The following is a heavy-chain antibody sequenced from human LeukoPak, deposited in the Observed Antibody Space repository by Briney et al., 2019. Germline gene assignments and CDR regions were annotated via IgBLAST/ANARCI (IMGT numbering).Heavy chain of an antibody. CDR2: IYYSGST. V-gene: IGHV4-59*08. Sequence: PSETLSLTCTVSGGSISSYYWSWIRQPPGKGLEWIGYIYYSGSTNYNPSLKSRVTISVDTSKNQFSLKLSSVTAADTAVYYCARQSHYDIVGMLAFDIWGQGTMVTVSS. CDR3: ARQSHYDIVGMLAFDI. CDR1: GGSISSYY. J-gene: IGHJ3*02. D-gene: IGHD5-12*01.